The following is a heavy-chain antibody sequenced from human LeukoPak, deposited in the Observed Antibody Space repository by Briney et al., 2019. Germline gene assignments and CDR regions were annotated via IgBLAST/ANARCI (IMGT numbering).Heavy chain of an antibody. CDR1: GGSIGTYY. Sequence: SETLSLTCTVSGGSIGTYYWSWIRQPPGKGLEWIGSIYYSGSTYYNPSLKSRVTISVDTSKNQFSLKLSSVTAADTAVYYCASLGSSAVGATAYWGQGTLVTVSS. J-gene: IGHJ4*02. CDR2: IYYSGST. CDR3: ASLGSSAVGATAY. V-gene: IGHV4-59*12. D-gene: IGHD1-26*01.